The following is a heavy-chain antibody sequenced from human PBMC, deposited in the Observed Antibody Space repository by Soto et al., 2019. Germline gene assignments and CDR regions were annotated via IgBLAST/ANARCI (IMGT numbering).Heavy chain of an antibody. CDR2: IYYSGST. J-gene: IGHJ6*02. V-gene: IGHV4-59*01. CDR1: GGSISSYY. CDR3: ARGGIPRSYYYYGMDV. D-gene: IGHD2-15*01. Sequence: SETLSLTCTVSGGSISSYYWSWIRQPPGKGLEWIGYIYYSGSTNYNPSLKSRVTISVDTSKNQFSLKLSSVTAADTAVYYCARGGIPRSYYYYGMDVWGQGTTVTVSS.